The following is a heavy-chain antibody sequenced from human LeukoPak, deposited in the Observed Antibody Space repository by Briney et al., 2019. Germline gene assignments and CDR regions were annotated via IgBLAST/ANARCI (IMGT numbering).Heavy chain of an antibody. CDR2: IYPGDSDT. D-gene: IGHD3-10*01. V-gene: IGHV5-51*01. CDR1: GYSFTSYS. J-gene: IGHJ4*02. CDR3: ARLPVGYYGSGSYLTQFDY. Sequence: GESLKISCKGSGYSFTSYSIGWVRQMPGKGLEWMGIIYPGDSDTRYSPSFQGQVTISADKSISTAYLQWSSLKASDTAMYYCARLPVGYYGSGSYLTQFDYWGQGTLVTVSS.